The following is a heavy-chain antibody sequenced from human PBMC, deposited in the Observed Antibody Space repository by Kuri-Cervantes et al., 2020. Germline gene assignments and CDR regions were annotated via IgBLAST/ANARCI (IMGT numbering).Heavy chain of an antibody. D-gene: IGHD3-22*01. CDR3: AKERYPYYYDSSGYYFFDY. J-gene: IGHJ4*02. CDR1: GFTSSSYG. Sequence: GGSLRPSCAASGFTSSSYGMHWVRQAPGKGLEWVAVISYEVSNKYYADSVKGRFTISRDNSKNTLYLKMNSPRAEDTAVYYCAKERYPYYYDSSGYYFFDYWGQGTLVTVSS. CDR2: ISYEVSNK. V-gene: IGHV3-30*18.